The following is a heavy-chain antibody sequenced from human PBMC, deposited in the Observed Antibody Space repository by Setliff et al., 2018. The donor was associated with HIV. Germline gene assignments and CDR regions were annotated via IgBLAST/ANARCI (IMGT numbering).Heavy chain of an antibody. CDR1: GFTFGDYR. CDR3: TTYYFGSGTYGPTN. Sequence: GGSLRLSCTTSGFTFGDYRMSWVRQAPGKGLEWVGFIRKTVYGATTEYAASVKGRFTISRDDSKNTLYLQMNSLITEDTAVYYCTTYYFGSGTYGPTNWGQGTLVTVSS. CDR2: IRKTVYGATT. J-gene: IGHJ4*02. V-gene: IGHV3-49*04. D-gene: IGHD3-10*01.